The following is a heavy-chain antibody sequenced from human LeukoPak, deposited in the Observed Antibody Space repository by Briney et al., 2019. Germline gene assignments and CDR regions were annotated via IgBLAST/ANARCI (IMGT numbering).Heavy chain of an antibody. J-gene: IGHJ4*02. CDR3: ARDGEDYGTLSY. D-gene: IGHD3-16*01. Sequence: GGSLRLSCAASGFTFSSYVMHWVRQAPGKGLEWVAVISYDGSNKYYADSVKGRFTISRDNSKNTLYLQMNSLRAEDTAVYYCARDGEDYGTLSYWGQGTLVTVSS. V-gene: IGHV3-30-3*01. CDR1: GFTFSSYV. CDR2: ISYDGSNK.